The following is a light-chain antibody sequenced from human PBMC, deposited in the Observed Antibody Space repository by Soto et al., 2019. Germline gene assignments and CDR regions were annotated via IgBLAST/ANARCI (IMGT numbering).Light chain of an antibody. J-gene: IGLJ2*01. Sequence: QSALTQPPSVSGSPGQSVTISCTGTSSDVGSYNRVSWYQQPPGTAPKLMIYEVSNRPSGVPDRFSGSKSGNTASLTISGLQPEDEADYYCSSYTSSSPLLFGGGTKVTVL. CDR1: SSDVGSYNR. V-gene: IGLV2-18*02. CDR3: SSYTSSSPLL. CDR2: EVS.